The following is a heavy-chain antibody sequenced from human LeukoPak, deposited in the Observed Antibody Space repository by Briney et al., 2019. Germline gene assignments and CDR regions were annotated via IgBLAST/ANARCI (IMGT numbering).Heavy chain of an antibody. CDR2: IYYSGST. V-gene: IGHV4-59*01. J-gene: IGHJ4*02. CDR1: GGSISSYY. CDR3: ARDMDY. Sequence: SETLSLTCTVSGGSISSYYWSWIRQPPGKGLEWIGYIYYSGSTNYNPSLKSRVTISVDTSKDQFSLKLSSVTAADTAVYYCARDMDYWGQGTLVTVSS.